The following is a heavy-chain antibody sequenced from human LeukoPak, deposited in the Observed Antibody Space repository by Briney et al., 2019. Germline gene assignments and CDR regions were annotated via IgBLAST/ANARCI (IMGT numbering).Heavy chain of an antibody. Sequence: GGSLRLSCAASGFTFSSYAMSWVRQATGEGLEWVSAISGSGVSTYYADSVKGRFTISRDNSKNTLYLQMNNLRAEDTAVYYCAKSPDEAARDAFDIWGQGTMVTVSS. CDR3: AKSPDEAARDAFDI. CDR1: GFTFSSYA. D-gene: IGHD6-6*01. CDR2: ISGSGVST. J-gene: IGHJ3*02. V-gene: IGHV3-23*01.